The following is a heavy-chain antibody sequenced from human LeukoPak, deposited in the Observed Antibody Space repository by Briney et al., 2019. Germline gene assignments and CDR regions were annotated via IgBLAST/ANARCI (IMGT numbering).Heavy chain of an antibody. V-gene: IGHV3-48*01. Sequence: GGSLRLSCAVSGFTSSSYKMSWVRQAPGKGLEWVSAISGDSSTIYYADSVKGRFIISRDNAKNSLFLQMNSLRAEDTAVYYCAREKADNDLDYWGQGTLVTVSS. CDR3: AREKADNDLDY. D-gene: IGHD3-3*01. CDR1: GFTSSSYK. CDR2: ISGDSSTI. J-gene: IGHJ4*02.